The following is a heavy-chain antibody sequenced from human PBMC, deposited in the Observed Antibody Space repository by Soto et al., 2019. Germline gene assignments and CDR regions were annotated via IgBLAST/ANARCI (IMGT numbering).Heavy chain of an antibody. CDR3: AKGVPNCSTSSCYFDY. V-gene: IGHV3-23*01. CDR1: GFTFSAYV. J-gene: IGHJ4*02. D-gene: IGHD2-2*01. CDR2: ITSSGGGT. Sequence: EVEVLESGGGLVQPGGSLRLSCAASGFTFSAYVMSWVRQAPGKGLEWVSSITSSGGGTYYADSVKGRFTVSRDNSKNTVYLQMNTLRAEDTAVYYCAKGVPNCSTSSCYFDYWGQGTLVTVSS.